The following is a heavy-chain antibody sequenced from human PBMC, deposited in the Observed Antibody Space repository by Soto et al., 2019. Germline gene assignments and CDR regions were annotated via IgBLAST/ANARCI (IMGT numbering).Heavy chain of an antibody. CDR1: GFTFDDYA. CDR3: AKDSGGNSFGY. D-gene: IGHD2-15*01. Sequence: EVQLVESGGGLVQPGRSLRLSFAASGFTFDDYAMHWVRQAPGKGLEWVPGLSWNSGSIGDADSVKGRFTISRDNAKNSLYLQMNSLRAEDTALYYCAKDSGGNSFGYWGQGTLVTVSS. V-gene: IGHV3-9*01. CDR2: LSWNSGSI. J-gene: IGHJ4*02.